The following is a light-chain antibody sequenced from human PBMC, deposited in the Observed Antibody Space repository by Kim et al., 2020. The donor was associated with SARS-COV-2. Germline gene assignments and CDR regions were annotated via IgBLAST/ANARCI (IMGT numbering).Light chain of an antibody. CDR1: NIVTKN. CDR3: QVWDSSTWV. CDR2: RDT. Sequence: SLALGQTARITCGGNNIVTKNVHWYQQKPGQAPVLVMYRDTNRPSGIHGRFSGSNSGNTATLTISRAQAGDEADYYCQVWDSSTWVFGGGTQLTVL. V-gene: IGLV3-9*01. J-gene: IGLJ3*02.